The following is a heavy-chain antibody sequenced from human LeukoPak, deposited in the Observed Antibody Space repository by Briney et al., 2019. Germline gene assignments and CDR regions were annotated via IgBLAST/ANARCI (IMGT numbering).Heavy chain of an antibody. CDR3: ARDLDY. CDR2: IYSGGST. CDR1: GFIVSSNY. V-gene: IGHV3-53*01. Sequence: GGSLRLSCAASGFIVSSNYMSWVRQAPGKGLEWVSVIYSGGSTYYADSVRCRFTISRDSSKNTLYLQMTSLRAEDTAVYYCARDLDYWGQGTRVTVSS. J-gene: IGHJ4*02.